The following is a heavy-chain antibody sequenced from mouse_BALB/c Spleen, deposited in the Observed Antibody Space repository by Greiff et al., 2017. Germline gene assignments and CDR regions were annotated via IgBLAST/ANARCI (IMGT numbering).Heavy chain of an antibody. CDR1: GFTFSSYT. D-gene: IGHD1-1*01. CDR3: TRVYYYGSRGDFDY. J-gene: IGHJ2*01. Sequence: EVKLQESVGGLVKPGGSLKLSCAASGFTFSSYTMSWVRQTPEMRLEWVATISSGGSYTYYPDSVKGRFTISRDNAKNTLYLQMSSLKSEDTAMYYCTRVYYYGSRGDFDYWGQGTTLTVSS. CDR2: ISSGGSYT. V-gene: IGHV5-6-4*01.